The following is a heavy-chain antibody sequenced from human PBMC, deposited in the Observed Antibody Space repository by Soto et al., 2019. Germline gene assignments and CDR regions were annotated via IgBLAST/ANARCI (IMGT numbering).Heavy chain of an antibody. V-gene: IGHV3-23*01. CDR1: GFTFSSYA. D-gene: IGHD6-6*01. J-gene: IGHJ4*02. CDR3: AKVYGYSSSGFDY. Sequence: LRLSCAASGFTFSSYAMSWVRQAPGKGLEWVSAISGSGGSTYYADSVKGRFTISRDNSKNTLYLQMNSLRAEDTAVYYCAKVYGYSSSGFDYWGQGTLVTVSS. CDR2: ISGSGGST.